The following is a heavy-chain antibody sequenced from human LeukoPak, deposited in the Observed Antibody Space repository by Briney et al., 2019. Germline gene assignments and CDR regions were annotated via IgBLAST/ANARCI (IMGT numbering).Heavy chain of an antibody. CDR1: GYSISSGYY. J-gene: IGHJ4*02. Sequence: SETLSLTCTVSGYSISSGYYWGWIRQPPGKGLEWIGSIYHSGSTYYNPSLKSRVTISVDTSKNQFSLKLSSVTAADTAVYYCARGGYYDYVWGSYRTSYYFDYWGQGTLVTVSS. D-gene: IGHD3-16*02. V-gene: IGHV4-38-2*02. CDR2: IYHSGST. CDR3: ARGGYYDYVWGSYRTSYYFDY.